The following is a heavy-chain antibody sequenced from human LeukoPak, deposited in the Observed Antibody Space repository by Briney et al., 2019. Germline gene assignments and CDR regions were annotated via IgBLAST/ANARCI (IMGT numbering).Heavy chain of an antibody. V-gene: IGHV3-20*04. Sequence: GGSLRLSCAASGFTFDDYGMSWVRQAPGKGLEWVSGINWSGGTTGYADSVKGRFTISRDNAKNSLYLQMNSLRAEDTALYYCARAHCYGSGGCDYWGQGTLVTVSS. CDR3: ARAHCYGSGGCDY. D-gene: IGHD3-10*01. J-gene: IGHJ4*02. CDR2: INWSGGTT. CDR1: GFTFDDYG.